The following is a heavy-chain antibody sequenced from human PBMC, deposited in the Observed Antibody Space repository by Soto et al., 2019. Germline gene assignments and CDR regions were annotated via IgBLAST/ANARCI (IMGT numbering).Heavy chain of an antibody. V-gene: IGHV1-2*04. Sequence: ASVKVSCTASGYTFAGYYMHWVRQAPGQGLEWMGWINPNSGGTNYAQKFQGWVTMTRDTSISTAYMELSRLRSDDTAVYYCARVPYYGSGSYYDYWGQGTLVTVSS. CDR1: GYTFAGYY. CDR2: INPNSGGT. D-gene: IGHD3-10*01. J-gene: IGHJ4*02. CDR3: ARVPYYGSGSYYDY.